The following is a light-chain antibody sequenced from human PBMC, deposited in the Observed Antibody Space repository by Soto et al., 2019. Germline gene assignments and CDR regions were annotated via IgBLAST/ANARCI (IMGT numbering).Light chain of an antibody. CDR2: GAS. V-gene: IGKV3-15*01. J-gene: IGKJ1*01. CDR3: QQYNNWPPWT. CDR1: QSVSSSY. Sequence: EIVLTQSPGTLSLSPGERATLSCRASQSVSSSYLAWYQQKPGQAPRLLIYGASSRAIGIPAKFSGSGSGTEFTLTISSLQSEDFAVYYCQQYNNWPPWTFGQGTKVEIK.